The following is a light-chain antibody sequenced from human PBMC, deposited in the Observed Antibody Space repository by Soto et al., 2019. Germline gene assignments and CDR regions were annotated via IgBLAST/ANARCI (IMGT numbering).Light chain of an antibody. CDR2: EVS. CDR1: SSDVGRYNY. V-gene: IGLV2-14*01. Sequence: QSALTQPASVSGSPGQSITISCTGTSSDVGRYNYVSWYQQHPGKAPKLMIYEVSNRPSGVSNRFSGSKSGNTASLTISGLQAEDEADYYCNSFTSTSNWVFGGGTKLNVL. CDR3: NSFTSTSNWV. J-gene: IGLJ3*02.